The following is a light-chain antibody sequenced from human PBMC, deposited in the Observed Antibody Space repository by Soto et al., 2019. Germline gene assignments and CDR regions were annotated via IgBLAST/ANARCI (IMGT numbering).Light chain of an antibody. J-gene: IGKJ1*01. CDR1: QSVSGTS. V-gene: IGKV3-20*01. CDR3: QLYGTSPLT. Sequence: VLTQSPGTLSLSPGERATLSCRASQSVSGTSLAWYLQKPGQAPRLLIYNAVSRAAGIPDRFSGSGSGTDFSLTINRLEPDDFAVYYCQLYGTSPLTFGQGTKVDIK. CDR2: NAV.